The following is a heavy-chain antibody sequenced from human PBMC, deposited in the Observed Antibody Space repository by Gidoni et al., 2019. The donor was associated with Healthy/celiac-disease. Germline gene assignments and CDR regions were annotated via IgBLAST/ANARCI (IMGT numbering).Heavy chain of an antibody. CDR2: IYYSGST. D-gene: IGHD6-13*01. Sequence: QVQLQASGPGLVKPSETLSLTCTVSGGSLSSYYWSWIRQPPGKGLEWIGYIYYSGSTNYNPSLKSRVTISVDTSKNQFSLKLSSVTAADTAVYYCARDHAAAHYYGMDVWGQGTTVTVSS. CDR1: GGSLSSYY. CDR3: ARDHAAAHYYGMDV. V-gene: IGHV4-59*01. J-gene: IGHJ6*02.